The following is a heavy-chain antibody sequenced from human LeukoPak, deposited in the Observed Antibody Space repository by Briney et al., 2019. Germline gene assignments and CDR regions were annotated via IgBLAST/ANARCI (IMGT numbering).Heavy chain of an antibody. CDR3: ARDRAARPHFDY. CDR1: GGAISSGGYY. J-gene: IGHJ4*02. D-gene: IGHD6-6*01. CDR2: IYYSGST. V-gene: IGHV4-31*01. Sequence: PSETLSLTCTVSGGAISSGGYYWSWIRQHPGKGLEWIGYIYYSGSTYYNPSLKSLVTISIDTSKNQFSLKLSSVTAADTAVYYCARDRAARPHFDYWGQGTLVTVSS.